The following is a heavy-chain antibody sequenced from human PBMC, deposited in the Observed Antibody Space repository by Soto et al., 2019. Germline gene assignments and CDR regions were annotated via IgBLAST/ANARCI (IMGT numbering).Heavy chain of an antibody. Sequence: EVQLLESGGGFIHPGGSLRLSCAASGFSFSSFAMNWVRQAPGKGLEWVSIISGSADSTFYADSVKGRFTISRDNSKSTLYLQMNSLRAEDTAVYYCAKTRGAMIYAISVYGMDVGGQGTTVTVSS. CDR3: AKTRGAMIYAISVYGMDV. D-gene: IGHD2-8*01. CDR2: ISGSADST. J-gene: IGHJ6*02. V-gene: IGHV3-23*01. CDR1: GFSFSSFA.